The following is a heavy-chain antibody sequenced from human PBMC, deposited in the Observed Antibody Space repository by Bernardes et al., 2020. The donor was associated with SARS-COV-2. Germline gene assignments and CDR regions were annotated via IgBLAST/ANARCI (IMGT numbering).Heavy chain of an antibody. D-gene: IGHD3-3*01. CDR1: GFTFSDYS. V-gene: IGHV3-48*04. Sequence: GWSLSLSCAASGFTFSDYSMNWVRQAPGKGLEWVSYISSSGSTIYYADSVKGRFTISRDNAKNSLSLQMNSLRAEDTAVYYCARDRNYDFWSGYRSDAFDIWAQGTMVTVSS. CDR3: ARDRNYDFWSGYRSDAFDI. J-gene: IGHJ3*02. CDR2: ISSSGSTI.